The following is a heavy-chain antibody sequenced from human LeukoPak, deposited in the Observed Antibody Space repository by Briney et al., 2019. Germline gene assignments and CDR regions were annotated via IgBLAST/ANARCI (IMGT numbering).Heavy chain of an antibody. V-gene: IGHV1-3*01. Sequence: GASVNVSFKASGYTFTSYAMHWVRQAPGQRLEWMGWINAGNGNTKYSQKFQGRVTITRDTSASTAYMELSSLRSEDTAVYYCAREGGRWLQNPPVGYWGQGTLVTVSS. D-gene: IGHD5-24*01. CDR2: INAGNGNT. J-gene: IGHJ4*02. CDR1: GYTFTSYA. CDR3: AREGGRWLQNPPVGY.